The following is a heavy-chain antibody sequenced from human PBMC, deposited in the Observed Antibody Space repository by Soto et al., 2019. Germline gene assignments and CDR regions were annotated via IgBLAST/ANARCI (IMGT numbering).Heavy chain of an antibody. V-gene: IGHV1-46*01. J-gene: IGHJ4*02. CDR1: GDTFTEYY. Sequence: QVQLMQSGAEVKKPGASVKVSCKASGDTFTEYYIHWVRQAPGQGLEWMGTVNPSGGHTTYAQHFRGRVTMTRDTSTSTLYVELTSLTSEDTAVYYCARGGHVVGVTAALDYWGQGTLVTVSS. D-gene: IGHD2-21*02. CDR2: VNPSGGHT. CDR3: ARGGHVVGVTAALDY.